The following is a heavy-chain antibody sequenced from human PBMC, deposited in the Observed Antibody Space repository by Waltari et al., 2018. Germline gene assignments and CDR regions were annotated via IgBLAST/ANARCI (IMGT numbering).Heavy chain of an antibody. Sequence: QVQLQQWGAGLLKPSETLSLTCAVYDGSFSGYFWSWIRQSPGKGLEWIGQINRDGSNIYNPALKRRVAMSVDTLNSQISLRLTSVTAADAAVYYCARVGDYHGSGRFGLDVWGQGTRVTVSS. CDR1: DGSFSGYF. D-gene: IGHD3-10*01. V-gene: IGHV4-34*01. CDR2: INRDGSN. CDR3: ARVGDYHGSGRFGLDV. J-gene: IGHJ6*02.